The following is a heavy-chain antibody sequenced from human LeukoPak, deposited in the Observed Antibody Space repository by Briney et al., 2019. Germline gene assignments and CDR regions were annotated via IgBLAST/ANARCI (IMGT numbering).Heavy chain of an antibody. V-gene: IGHV4-59*01. CDR3: ASASRPPYYYGMDV. CDR1: GGSISSYY. Sequence: PSETLSLTCTVSGGSISSYYWSWIRQPPGKGLEWIGYIYYSGSANSNPSLRRRVTISVDMSKNQFSLNLSSVTAADTAVYYCASASRPPYYYGMDVWGQGTTVTVSS. CDR2: IYYSGSA. J-gene: IGHJ6*02.